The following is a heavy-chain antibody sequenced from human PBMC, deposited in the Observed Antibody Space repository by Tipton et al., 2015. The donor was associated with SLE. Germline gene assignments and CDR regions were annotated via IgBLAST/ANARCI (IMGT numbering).Heavy chain of an antibody. CDR2: IWYDGRNK. D-gene: IGHD3-16*02. CDR3: AKGDYDYIWGTYRLGEAFDA. CDR1: GFIFSSYA. V-gene: IGHV3-33*06. Sequence: RSLRLSCAASGFIFSSYAMSWVRQAPGKGLEWVASIWYDGRNKYYADSVKGRFTISRDNSMNTVDLQMNSLGAEDTAVYYCAKGDYDYIWGTYRLGEAFDAWGQGTMATVST. J-gene: IGHJ3*01.